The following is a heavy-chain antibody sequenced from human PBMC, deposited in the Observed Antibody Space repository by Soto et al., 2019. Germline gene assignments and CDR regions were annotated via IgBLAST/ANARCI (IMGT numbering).Heavy chain of an antibody. J-gene: IGHJ4*02. CDR1: GYTFTSSD. D-gene: IGHD1-20*01. V-gene: IGHV1-3*01. Sequence: ASVKVSCKASGYTFTSSDMHWVRQAPGQRLEWMGWINAGNGHTKYSHKFQGRVTITRDTSASTAYMELTSLSSEDTAVYYCKRDRISGILDCWGQGYLVTVSS. CDR2: INAGNGHT. CDR3: KRDRISGILDC.